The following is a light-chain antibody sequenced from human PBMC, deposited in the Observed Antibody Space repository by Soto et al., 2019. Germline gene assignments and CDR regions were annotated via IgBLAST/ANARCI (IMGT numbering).Light chain of an antibody. V-gene: IGKV1-5*01. CDR3: QQYNSPVT. Sequence: DIQMTQSPSTLSASVGDRVTITCRASQSISSWLAWYQQKPGKAPKLLIYDASSLESGVPSRFSGSGSGTEFTLAISSLQPDDFANYYCQQYNSPVTFGQGTKLEIK. CDR1: QSISSW. J-gene: IGKJ2*01. CDR2: DAS.